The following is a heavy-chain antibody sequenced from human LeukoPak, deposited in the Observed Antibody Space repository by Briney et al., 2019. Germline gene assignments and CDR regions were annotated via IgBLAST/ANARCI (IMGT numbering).Heavy chain of an antibody. D-gene: IGHD1-1*01. CDR2: ISGSGSRT. CDR3: AKNRGGTYKYYMDV. Sequence: PGGSLRLSCAASRFTVSSYAMSWVRQAPGKGLEWVSGISGSGSRTYYADSVKGRFTISRDNSKNTVYLQMGSLRAEDTAVYYCAKNRGGTYKYYMDVWGNGTTVTVSS. CDR1: RFTVSSYA. J-gene: IGHJ6*03. V-gene: IGHV3-23*01.